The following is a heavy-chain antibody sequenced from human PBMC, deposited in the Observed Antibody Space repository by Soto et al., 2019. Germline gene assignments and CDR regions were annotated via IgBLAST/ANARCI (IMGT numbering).Heavy chain of an antibody. D-gene: IGHD3-16*02. Sequence: SGPYAGEPTQTLTLTCTFSGFSLSASGMRVSWIRQPPGKALEWLARIDWDDDKFYCTSLKTRLTISKDTSKNQVVLTMTNMDPVDTATYYCARGGSMIVNAFDIWGQGTMVTVSS. CDR2: IDWDDDK. J-gene: IGHJ3*02. V-gene: IGHV2-70*04. CDR3: ARGGSMIVNAFDI. CDR1: GFSLSASGMR.